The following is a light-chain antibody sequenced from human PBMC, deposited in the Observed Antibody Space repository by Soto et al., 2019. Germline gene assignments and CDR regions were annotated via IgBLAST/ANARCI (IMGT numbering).Light chain of an antibody. J-gene: IGKJ1*01. Sequence: EILLTQSPATLSVSPGERATLSCRASHRISSYFPWSQQKPGQAPRLFLDGASSWAAGLTGRFCVSGCGTEFTLTAINLQCEAFADYLLQEYNNGRPWTFGQRTKVDI. V-gene: IGKV3-15*01. CDR2: GAS. CDR3: QEYNNGRPWT. CDR1: HRISSY.